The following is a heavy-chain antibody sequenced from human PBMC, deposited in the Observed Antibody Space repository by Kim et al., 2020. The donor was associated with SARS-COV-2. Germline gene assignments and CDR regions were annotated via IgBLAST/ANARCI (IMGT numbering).Heavy chain of an antibody. CDR2: IKSKTDGGTT. D-gene: IGHD6-13*01. V-gene: IGHV3-15*01. CDR3: TTSPSIAAAGTGDY. CDR1: GFTFSNAW. Sequence: GGSLRLSCAASGFTFSNAWMSWVRQAPGKGLEWVGRIKSKTDGGTTDYAAPVKGRFTISRDDSKNTLCLQMNSLKTEDTAVYYCTTSPSIAAAGTGDYWGQGTLVTVSS. J-gene: IGHJ4*02.